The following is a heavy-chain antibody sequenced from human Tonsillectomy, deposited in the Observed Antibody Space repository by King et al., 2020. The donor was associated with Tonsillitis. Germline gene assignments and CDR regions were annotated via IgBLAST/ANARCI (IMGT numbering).Heavy chain of an antibody. CDR1: GFIFSTHT. Sequence: VQLVESGGGLVKPGGSLRLSCAASGFIFSTHTMSWVRQAPGKGLEWVSSISRSGSDIYYADSVKGRFTISRDNAENSVSLQMHSLRVEDTAVYYCARRASGRGIDYWGQGTLVTVSS. CDR3: ARRASGRGIDY. J-gene: IGHJ4*02. CDR2: ISRSGSDI. V-gene: IGHV3-21*01. D-gene: IGHD3-10*01.